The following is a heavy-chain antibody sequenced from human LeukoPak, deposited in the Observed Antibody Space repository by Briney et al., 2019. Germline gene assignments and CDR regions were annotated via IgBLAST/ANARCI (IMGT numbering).Heavy chain of an antibody. J-gene: IGHJ4*02. Sequence: GGSLRLSCAASGFTFSSYAMTWVRQAPGKGLEWVSIIYSGDSTSYADSVKGRFTISRDNSKNTLYLQMNSLTAEDTAVYYCARGGHYYDSSDYYYAFDYWGQGTLVTVSS. V-gene: IGHV3-66*01. CDR3: ARGGHYYDSSDYYYAFDY. D-gene: IGHD3-22*01. CDR1: GFTFSSYA. CDR2: IYSGDST.